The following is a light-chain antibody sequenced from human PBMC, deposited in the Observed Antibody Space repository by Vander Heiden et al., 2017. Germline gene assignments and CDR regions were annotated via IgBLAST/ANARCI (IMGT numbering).Light chain of an antibody. CDR1: QSVLYSSNNKNY. Sequence: DIVMTQSPDALAGSLGERATINCKSSQSVLYSSNNKNYLAWYHQKPGQPPKLLIYWASTRESGVPDRFSGSGSGTDFSLTISSLQAEDVAVYYCQQYYSTPYTFGQGTKLEIK. CDR3: QQYYSTPYT. CDR2: WAS. J-gene: IGKJ2*01. V-gene: IGKV4-1*01.